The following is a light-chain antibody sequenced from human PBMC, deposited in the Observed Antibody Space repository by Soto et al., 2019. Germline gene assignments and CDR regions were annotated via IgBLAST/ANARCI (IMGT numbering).Light chain of an antibody. CDR1: QTINNW. J-gene: IGKJ1*01. CDR3: QQYNTYPWT. V-gene: IGKV1-5*03. CDR2: KTS. Sequence: DVQMTQSPSTLSASVGDRVTITCRASQTINNWLAWYQQRPGKAPTFLIYKTSTLETGVPSRFSGSGSGTEFTLTISSLQPEDFAMYYCQQYNTYPWTFGQGTRVE.